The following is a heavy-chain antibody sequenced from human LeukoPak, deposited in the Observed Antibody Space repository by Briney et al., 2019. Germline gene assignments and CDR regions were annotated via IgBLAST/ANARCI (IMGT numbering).Heavy chain of an antibody. V-gene: IGHV3-11*01. Sequence: GGSLRLSCAASGFTFSGYYMSWIRQAPGKGLEWVSYISSSGSTIYYADSVKGRFTISSDNAKNSLYLQMNIMRAENTAVYYCATAVLRFLEWPPSAHFIYGMDVWGQGTPVTLSS. CDR1: GFTFSGYY. CDR2: ISSSGSTI. CDR3: ATAVLRFLEWPPSAHFIYGMDV. D-gene: IGHD3-3*01. J-gene: IGHJ6*02.